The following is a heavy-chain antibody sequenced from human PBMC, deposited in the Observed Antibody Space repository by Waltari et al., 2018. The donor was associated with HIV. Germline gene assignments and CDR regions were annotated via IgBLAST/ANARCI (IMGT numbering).Heavy chain of an antibody. D-gene: IGHD2-2*01. Sequence: QVQLQESGPGLVKPSETLSLTCTVSGYSISSGYYWGWIRQPPGKGLEWIGSIYHSGSTYYNPSLKSRVTISVDTSKNQFSLKLSSVTAADTAVYYCARYIVVVPAAIAYYYYGMDVWGQGTTVT. CDR1: GYSISSGYY. V-gene: IGHV4-38-2*02. J-gene: IGHJ6*02. CDR2: IYHSGST. CDR3: ARYIVVVPAAIAYYYYGMDV.